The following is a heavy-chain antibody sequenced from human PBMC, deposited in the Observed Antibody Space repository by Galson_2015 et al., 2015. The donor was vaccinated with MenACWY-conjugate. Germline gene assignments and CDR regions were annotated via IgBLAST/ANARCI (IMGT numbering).Heavy chain of an antibody. CDR3: AKSYGDSLRCDR. V-gene: IGHV3-21*01. D-gene: IGHD4-17*01. J-gene: IGHJ5*02. CDR2: IDSSSTYI. CDR1: GFTFSVCS. Sequence: SLRLSCAASGFTFSVCSMNWVRQAPGKGLEWVSSIDSSSTYIYYAASLKGRSTISRDNAKHSLTLQMNSLRVEDTAGYYCAKSYGDSLRCDRWGRGTLVTVSS.